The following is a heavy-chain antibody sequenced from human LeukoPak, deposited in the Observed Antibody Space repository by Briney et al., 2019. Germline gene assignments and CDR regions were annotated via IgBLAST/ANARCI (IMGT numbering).Heavy chain of an antibody. CDR1: GGTFSSYA. D-gene: IGHD7-27*01. CDR3: AREAGDPYYFDY. V-gene: IGHV1-2*04. Sequence: GASVKVSCKASGGTFSSYAISWVRQAPGQGLEWMGWINPNSGGTNYAQKFQGWVTMTRDTSISTAYMELSRLRSDDTAVYYCAREAGDPYYFDYWGQGTLVTVSS. CDR2: INPNSGGT. J-gene: IGHJ4*02.